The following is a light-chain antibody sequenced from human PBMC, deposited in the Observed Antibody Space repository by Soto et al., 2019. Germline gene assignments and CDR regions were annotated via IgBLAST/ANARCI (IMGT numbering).Light chain of an antibody. CDR1: SSDVGGYNY. Sequence: QSVLTQPASVSRSPGQSITISCTGTSSDVGGYNYVSWYQQHPGKAPKLMIYDVSNRPSGVSTRFSGSKSGNTASLTISGLQAEHEADYYCSSYTSSSTLPFGTGTKVTVL. CDR2: DVS. CDR3: SSYTSSSTLP. J-gene: IGLJ1*01. V-gene: IGLV2-14*01.